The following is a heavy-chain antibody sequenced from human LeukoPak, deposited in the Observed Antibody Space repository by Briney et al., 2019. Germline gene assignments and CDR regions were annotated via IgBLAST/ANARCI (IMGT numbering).Heavy chain of an antibody. Sequence: PGGSLRLSCAASGFAFSNYDMHWVRQATGKGLEWVSAIGTVDDTYYPGSLKGRFTISRDDAKNSLYLQMNSLRAEDTAVYYCARDLVGGGIDYWGQGTLVTVSS. CDR3: ARDLVGGGIDY. CDR1: GFAFSNYD. V-gene: IGHV3-13*01. CDR2: IGTVDDT. D-gene: IGHD4-23*01. J-gene: IGHJ4*02.